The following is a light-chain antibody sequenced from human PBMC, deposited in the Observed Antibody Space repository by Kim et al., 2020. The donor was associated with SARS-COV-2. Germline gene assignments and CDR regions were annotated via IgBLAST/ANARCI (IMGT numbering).Light chain of an antibody. CDR3: NSRDSNENVF. V-gene: IGLV3-19*01. CDR1: SHKSYY. Sequence: VALGQIVKKKCQGDSHKSYYATWYQQKPGQGPILVIYSKNNRPSGIPDRFSGYSSGNTASLTITGTQAGDEADYYCNSRDSNENVFFGGGTQLTVL. J-gene: IGLJ2*01. CDR2: SKN.